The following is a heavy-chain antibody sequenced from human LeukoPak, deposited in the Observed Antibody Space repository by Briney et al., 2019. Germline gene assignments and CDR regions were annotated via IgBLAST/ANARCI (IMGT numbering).Heavy chain of an antibody. J-gene: IGHJ4*02. CDR2: FYHSGST. D-gene: IGHD3-10*01. CDR3: ARDLYYYGSAPNHSFDY. CDR1: GYSISSGYY. Sequence: SETLSLTCAVSGYSISSGYYWGWIRQPPGKGLEWIGSFYHSGSTYYNPSLKSRVTISVDTSKNQFSLKLSSVTAADTAVYYCARDLYYYGSAPNHSFDYWGQGTLVTVSS. V-gene: IGHV4-38-2*02.